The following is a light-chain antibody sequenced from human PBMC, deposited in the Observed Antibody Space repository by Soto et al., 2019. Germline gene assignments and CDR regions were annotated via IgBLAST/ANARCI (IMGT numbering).Light chain of an antibody. Sequence: QSALTQPASVSGSPGQSITISCSGSSSDVGGYNSVSWYQQHPGKAPKLLIYEVTNRPSGVSNRFSGSKSGTSASLAISGLRSEDEADYYCATWDDSLSGLVFGGGTKLTVL. CDR3: ATWDDSLSGLV. J-gene: IGLJ2*01. V-gene: IGLV2-14*01. CDR2: EVT. CDR1: SSDVGGYNS.